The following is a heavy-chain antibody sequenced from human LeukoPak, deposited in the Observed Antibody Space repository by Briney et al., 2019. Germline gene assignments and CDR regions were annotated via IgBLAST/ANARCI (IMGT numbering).Heavy chain of an antibody. D-gene: IGHD5-18*01. CDR1: GGSISSYY. CDR2: IYYSGST. Sequence: PSETLSLTCTVSGGSISSYYWSWIRQPPGKGLEWIGYIYYSGSTNYNPSLKSRVTISVDTSKNQFSLKLSSVTAADTAVYYCARGAKRGYSYGYLAGPYYYGMDVWGQGTTVTVSS. CDR3: ARGAKRGYSYGYLAGPYYYGMDV. V-gene: IGHV4-59*12. J-gene: IGHJ6*02.